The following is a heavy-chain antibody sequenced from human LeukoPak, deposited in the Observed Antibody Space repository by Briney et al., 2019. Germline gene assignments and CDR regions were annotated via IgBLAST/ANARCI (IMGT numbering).Heavy chain of an antibody. V-gene: IGHV3-7*01. J-gene: IGHJ5*02. Sequence: PGGSLRLSCAASGFTFNNYAMSWVRQAPGKGLEWVANIKQDGSEKYYVDSVKGRFTISRDNAKNSLYLQMNSLRAEDTAVYYCARDETWGYSGYETDRNWFDPWGQGTLVTVSS. CDR2: IKQDGSEK. D-gene: IGHD5-12*01. CDR1: GFTFNNYA. CDR3: ARDETWGYSGYETDRNWFDP.